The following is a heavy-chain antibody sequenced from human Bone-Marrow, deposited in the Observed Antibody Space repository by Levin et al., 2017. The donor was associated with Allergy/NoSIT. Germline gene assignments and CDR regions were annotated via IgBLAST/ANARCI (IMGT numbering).Heavy chain of an antibody. J-gene: IGHJ6*02. D-gene: IGHD3-22*01. CDR2: ISAGGNYI. CDR3: ASWAMYHYDRSAFDYFYYAMDV. V-gene: IGHV3-21*01. CDR1: GILFSSYD. Sequence: GESLKISCAASGILFSSYDLNWVRQAPGKGLEWVSSISAGGNYIYYADSVKGRFTISRDNAKNSLFLQMNSLRAEDTAVYYCASWAMYHYDRSAFDYFYYAMDVWGQGTTVTVSS.